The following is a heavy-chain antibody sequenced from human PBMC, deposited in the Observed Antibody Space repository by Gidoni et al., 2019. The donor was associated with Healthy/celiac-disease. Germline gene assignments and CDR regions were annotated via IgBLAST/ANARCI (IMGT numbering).Heavy chain of an antibody. J-gene: IGHJ4*02. V-gene: IGHV2-26*01. D-gene: IGHD3-22*01. CDR1: GFSLSTARMG. CDR2: IFSNDEK. CDR3: ARIPPIYYYDSSGYYFDY. Sequence: QVTLKESGPVLVKPTETLTLTCTVSGFSLSTARMGVSWIRQPPGKALEWLAHIFSNDEKSYSTSLKSRLTIYKDTSKSQVVLTMTNMDPVDTATYYCARIPPIYYYDSSGYYFDYWGQGTLVTVSS.